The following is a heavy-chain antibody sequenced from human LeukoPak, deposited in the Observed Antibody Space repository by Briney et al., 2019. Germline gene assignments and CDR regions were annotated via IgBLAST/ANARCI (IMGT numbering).Heavy chain of an antibody. CDR3: AKVGPGYGDYPDDYYFDY. Sequence: PGRSLRLSCAASGFTFSSYAMHWVRQAPGKGLEWVAVISYDGSNKYYADSVKGRFTISRDNSKNTLYLQMNSLRAEDTAVYYCAKVGPGYGDYPDDYYFDYWGQGTLVTVSS. CDR2: ISYDGSNK. D-gene: IGHD4-17*01. CDR1: GFTFSSYA. V-gene: IGHV3-30-3*01. J-gene: IGHJ4*02.